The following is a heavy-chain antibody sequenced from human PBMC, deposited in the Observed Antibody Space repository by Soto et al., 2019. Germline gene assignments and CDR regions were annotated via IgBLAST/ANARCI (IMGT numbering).Heavy chain of an antibody. J-gene: IGHJ3*02. CDR1: GYPFTSYG. CDR2: ISEYKGNR. CDR3: ARGRIVASIHDAFEI. V-gene: IGHV1-18*01. Sequence: QGHLLQSGDEVKTPGASVRVSCRASGYPFTSYGISWVRKAPGQGLEWVAWISEYKGNRDTAQKLQGRVTMTLDTSTDPAHMELGCLTSADTGVYYCARGRIVASIHDAFEIWGKGTKVTFSS. D-gene: IGHD5-12*01.